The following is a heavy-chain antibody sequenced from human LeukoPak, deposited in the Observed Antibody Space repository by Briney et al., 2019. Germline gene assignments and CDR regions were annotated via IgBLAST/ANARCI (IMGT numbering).Heavy chain of an antibody. CDR3: GSAYYDSSGYYDY. CDR2: IYYSGST. J-gene: IGHJ4*02. Sequence: SETLSLTCTVSGGSISSSSYYWGWIRQPPGKGLEWIGSIYYSGSTYYNPSLKSRVTISVDTSKNQFSLKLSSVTAADTAVYYCGSAYYDSSGYYDYWGQGTLVTVSS. V-gene: IGHV4-39*07. D-gene: IGHD3-22*01. CDR1: GGSISSSSYY.